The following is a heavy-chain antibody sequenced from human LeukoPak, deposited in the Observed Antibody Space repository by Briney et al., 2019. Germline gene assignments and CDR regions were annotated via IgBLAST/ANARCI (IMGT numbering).Heavy chain of an antibody. V-gene: IGHV4-4*02. Sequence: SGILSLTCAVSGVSISSGNWWNWVRQPPGKGLEWIGEIYHDETTNYNPSLKSRVTISVDKSKNQFSLKLSAVTAADTAVYYCARADTSGSFSSDAFDIWGQGAMVTVSS. CDR3: ARADTSGSFSSDAFDI. CDR2: IYHDETT. J-gene: IGHJ3*02. CDR1: GVSISSGNW. D-gene: IGHD3-10*01.